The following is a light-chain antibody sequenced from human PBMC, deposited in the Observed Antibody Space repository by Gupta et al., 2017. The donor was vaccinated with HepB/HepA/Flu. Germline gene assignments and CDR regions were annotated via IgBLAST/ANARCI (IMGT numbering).Light chain of an antibody. V-gene: IGKV1-16*01. CDR3: HQYKSHPLT. CDR1: QGVGTS. J-gene: IGKJ4*01. CDR2: ATS. Sequence: DIQVTQSPSSLSASVGDRVTITCRASQGVGTSLAWYQQRPGKAPKSLIYATSNLQSGVPSRFSGSGSGTYFTLTISSLQPEDFAIYYCHQYKSHPLTFGGGTKVEI.